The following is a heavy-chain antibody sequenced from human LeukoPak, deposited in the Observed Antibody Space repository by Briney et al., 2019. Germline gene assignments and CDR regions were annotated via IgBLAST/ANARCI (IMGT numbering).Heavy chain of an antibody. V-gene: IGHV3-30*18. CDR3: AKDWEQGYCSGGSCYSRDNWFDP. D-gene: IGHD2-15*01. J-gene: IGHJ5*02. CDR2: ISYDGSNK. Sequence: GGSLRLSWAASGFTFSSYGMHWVRQAPGKGLEWVAVISYDGSNKYYADSVKGRFTISRDNSKNTLYLQMNSLRAEDTAVYYCAKDWEQGYCSGGSCYSRDNWFDPWGQGTLVTVSS. CDR1: GFTFSSYG.